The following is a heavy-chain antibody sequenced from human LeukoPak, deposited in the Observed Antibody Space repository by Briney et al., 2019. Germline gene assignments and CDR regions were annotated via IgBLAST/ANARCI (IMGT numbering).Heavy chain of an antibody. CDR3: ARDNDDFWSGYYTYYYYYMDV. D-gene: IGHD3-3*01. CDR2: IWYDGSNK. V-gene: IGHV3-33*01. CDR1: GFTFSSYG. Sequence: GGSLRLSCAASGFTFSSYGMHWVRQAPGKGPEWVAVIWYDGSNKYYADSVKGRFTISRDNSKNTLYLQMNSLRAEDTAVYYCARDNDDFWSGYYTYYYYYMDVWGKGTTVTVSS. J-gene: IGHJ6*03.